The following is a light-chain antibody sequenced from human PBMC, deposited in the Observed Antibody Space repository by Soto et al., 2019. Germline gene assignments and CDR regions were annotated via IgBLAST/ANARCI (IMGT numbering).Light chain of an antibody. CDR1: QSISSW. V-gene: IGKV1-5*03. CDR2: KTS. CDR3: QYYNNYCWT. J-gene: IGKJ1*01. Sequence: DIQLTQSPSTLSASVGDRVTITCRASQSISSWLAWYQQKPGKAPKFLIYKTSNLESGVPSRFSGSGSGTEFTLTISSLQPDDLGTYYCQYYNNYCWTFGQGTKVEIK.